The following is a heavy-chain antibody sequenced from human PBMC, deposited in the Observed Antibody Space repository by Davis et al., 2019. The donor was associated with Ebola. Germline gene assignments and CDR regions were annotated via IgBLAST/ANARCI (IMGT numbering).Heavy chain of an antibody. Sequence: SVTVSCQASGGTFSSYAISPVRQASGQGPEWMGGIILMYGTTNYAQKFQGRVTINADKSTKTAYMELSSLRSDDTAVYYCARDNFYYYGMDVWGQGTTVTASS. CDR1: GGTFSSYA. CDR2: IILMYGTT. CDR3: ARDNFYYYGMDV. J-gene: IGHJ6*02. V-gene: IGHV1-69*06.